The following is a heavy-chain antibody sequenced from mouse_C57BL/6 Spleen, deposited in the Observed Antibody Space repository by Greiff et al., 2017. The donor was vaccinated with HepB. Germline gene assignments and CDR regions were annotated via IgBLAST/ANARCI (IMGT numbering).Heavy chain of an antibody. Sequence: QVQLQQSGPELVKPGASVKISCKASGYAFSSSWMNWVKQRPGKGLEWIGRIYPGDGDTNYNGKFKGKATLTADKSSSTAYMQLSSLTSEDSAVYFCARSPFYYYGSSYWYFDVWGTGTTVTVSS. J-gene: IGHJ1*03. V-gene: IGHV1-82*01. CDR3: ARSPFYYYGSSYWYFDV. D-gene: IGHD1-1*01. CDR1: GYAFSSSW. CDR2: IYPGDGDT.